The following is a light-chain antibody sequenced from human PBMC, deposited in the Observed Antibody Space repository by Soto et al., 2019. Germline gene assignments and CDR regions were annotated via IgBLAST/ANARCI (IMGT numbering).Light chain of an antibody. CDR2: KVS. J-gene: IGKJ4*01. CDR3: MQGTHWPLT. CDR1: QSLVYSDGDTF. Sequence: DVVLTQSPLSLPVTLGQPASISCRSSQSLVYSDGDTFLSWFQQRPGQPPRRLIYKVSNRDSGVPDRFSGSGSGTDFTLKISRVEAEDVGVYYCMQGTHWPLTFGGGTKVEIK. V-gene: IGKV2-30*01.